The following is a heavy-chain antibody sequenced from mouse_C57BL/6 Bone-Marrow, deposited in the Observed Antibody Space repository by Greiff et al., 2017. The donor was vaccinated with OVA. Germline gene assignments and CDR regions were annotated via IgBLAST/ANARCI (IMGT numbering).Heavy chain of an antibody. CDR2: INPNDGGT. CDR3: ARSRGRRYDMDY. CDR1: GYTFTDSY. J-gene: IGHJ4*01. D-gene: IGHD2-12*01. V-gene: IGHV1-26*01. Sequence: EVQLQQSGPELVKPGASVKISCKASGYTFTDSYMNWVKQSPGKSLEWIGDINPNDGGTSYNAKFKGKATLTVDKSSSTAYMELRSLTSEDSAVDDCARSRGRRYDMDYWGQGTSVTVSS.